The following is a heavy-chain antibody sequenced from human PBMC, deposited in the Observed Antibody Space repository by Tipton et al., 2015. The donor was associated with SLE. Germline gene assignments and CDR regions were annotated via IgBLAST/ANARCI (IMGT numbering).Heavy chain of an antibody. D-gene: IGHD6-13*01. Sequence: TLSLTCAVYGGSFRGFYWSWIRQPPGKGLGWIGEINHSGSTNYNASLKSRVTISVDTSKNQFSLKLSSVTAADTAVYYCARGGIATDWGQGTLVTVSS. J-gene: IGHJ4*02. CDR2: INHSGST. CDR3: ARGGIATD. CDR1: GGSFRGFY. V-gene: IGHV4-34*01.